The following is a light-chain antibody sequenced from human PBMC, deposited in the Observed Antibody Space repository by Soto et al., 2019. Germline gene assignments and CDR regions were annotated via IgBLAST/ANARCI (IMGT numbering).Light chain of an antibody. V-gene: IGKV1-39*01. Sequence: DIQMTQSPSSLSASVGDELTITCRASQSISSYLNWYQQKPGKAPKLLIYAASTLQSGVPSRFSGSGSGTDFTLTISSLQPEDFATYYCQQSYSIPITFGQGTRMEIK. CDR2: AAS. CDR3: QQSYSIPIT. J-gene: IGKJ5*01. CDR1: QSISSY.